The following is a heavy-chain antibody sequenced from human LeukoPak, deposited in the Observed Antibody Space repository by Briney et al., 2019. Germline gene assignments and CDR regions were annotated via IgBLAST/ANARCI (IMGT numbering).Heavy chain of an antibody. Sequence: ASVKVPCKASGYTFTSYGISWVRQAPGQGLEWMGWISAYNGNTNYAQKLQGRVTMTTDTSTSTAYMELRSLRSDDTAVYYCARTDYYDSSGYYDYWGQGTLVTVSS. CDR2: ISAYNGNT. CDR1: GYTFTSYG. CDR3: ARTDYYDSSGYYDY. V-gene: IGHV1-18*01. D-gene: IGHD3-22*01. J-gene: IGHJ4*02.